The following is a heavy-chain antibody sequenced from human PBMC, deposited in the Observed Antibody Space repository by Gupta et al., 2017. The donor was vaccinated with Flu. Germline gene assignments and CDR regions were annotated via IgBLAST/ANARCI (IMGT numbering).Heavy chain of an antibody. J-gene: IGHJ5*02. CDR2: IYYSGST. D-gene: IGHD2-2*02. Sequence: QLQLQESGPGLVKPSETLSLTCTVSGGSLSSSSYYWGWIRQPPGKGLEWIGSIYYSGSTYYNPSLKSRVTISVDTSKNQFSLKLSSVTAADTAVYYCARVDCSSTSCYKGGDYNWFDPWGQGTLVTVSS. V-gene: IGHV4-39*01. CDR1: GGSLSSSSYY. CDR3: ARVDCSSTSCYKGGDYNWFDP.